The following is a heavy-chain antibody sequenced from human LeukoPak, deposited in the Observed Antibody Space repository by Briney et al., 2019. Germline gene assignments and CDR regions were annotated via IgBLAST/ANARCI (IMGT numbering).Heavy chain of an antibody. CDR1: GYTFTSYG. J-gene: IGHJ5*02. Sequence: ASVKVSCKASGYTFTSYGISWVRQAPGQGLEWVGWISAYNGNTNYAQKLQGRVTMTTDTSTSTAYMELRSLRSDDTAVYYCARDLKDIVVVVAATSGWFDPWGQGTLVTVSS. D-gene: IGHD2-15*01. CDR2: ISAYNGNT. CDR3: ARDLKDIVVVVAATSGWFDP. V-gene: IGHV1-18*01.